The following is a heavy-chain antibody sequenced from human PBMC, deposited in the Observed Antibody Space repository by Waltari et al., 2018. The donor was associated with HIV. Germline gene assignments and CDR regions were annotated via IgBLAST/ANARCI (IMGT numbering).Heavy chain of an antibody. CDR3: VKAKVVSAYYYSLEY. V-gene: IGHV3-30*18. CDR1: GFTFRGYG. D-gene: IGHD3-22*01. J-gene: IGHJ4*02. Sequence: QVHLLESGGGVVKPGRSLRLSCATAGFTFRGYGMHGVRQAPGKGLEWMAVISYDGGTKYYADSVKGRFIISRDNSRNTLYLQLSTLRPEDTALYFCVKAKVVSAYYYSLEYWGQGTLVTVSS. CDR2: ISYDGGTK.